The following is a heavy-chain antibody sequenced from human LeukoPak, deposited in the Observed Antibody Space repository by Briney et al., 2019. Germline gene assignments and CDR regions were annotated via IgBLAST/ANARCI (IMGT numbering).Heavy chain of an antibody. CDR3: ARSIAAAGRRRDYYYYGMDV. CDR2: MNPNSGNT. V-gene: IGHV1-8*02. Sequence: ASVKVSCKASGYTFTGYYMHWVRQAPGQGLEWMGWMNPNSGNTGYAQKFQGRVTMTRNTSISTAYMELSSLRSEDTAVYYCARSIAAAGRRRDYYYYGMDVWGQGTTVTVSS. J-gene: IGHJ6*02. CDR1: GYTFTGYY. D-gene: IGHD6-13*01.